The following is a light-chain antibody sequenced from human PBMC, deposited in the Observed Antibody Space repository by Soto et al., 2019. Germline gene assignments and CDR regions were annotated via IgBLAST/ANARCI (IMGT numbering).Light chain of an antibody. J-gene: IGKJ4*01. CDR1: QSVGSK. CDR2: DAS. CDR3: QQYNSWPLT. Sequence: EIVMTQSPPTLSVSPGERATLSCRASQSVGSKLAWYQQRPGQAPRLLIYDASNRATGIPARFSGSGSGTEFTLTISSLQSEDFAVYYCQQYNSWPLTFGGGTKVDI. V-gene: IGKV3D-15*01.